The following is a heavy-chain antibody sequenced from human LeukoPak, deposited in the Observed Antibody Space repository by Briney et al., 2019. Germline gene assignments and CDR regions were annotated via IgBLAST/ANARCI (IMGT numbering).Heavy chain of an antibody. CDR3: ARAGSHCSSTSRYLGRNWFDP. J-gene: IGHJ5*02. Sequence: SETLSLTCTVSGGSISSYYWSWIRQPAGKGLEWIGRIYTSGSINYNPSLKSRVTMSVDTSKNQFSLKLSSVTAADTAVYYCARAGSHCSSTSRYLGRNWFDPWGQGTLVTVSS. CDR2: IYTSGSI. CDR1: GGSISSYY. D-gene: IGHD2-2*01. V-gene: IGHV4-4*07.